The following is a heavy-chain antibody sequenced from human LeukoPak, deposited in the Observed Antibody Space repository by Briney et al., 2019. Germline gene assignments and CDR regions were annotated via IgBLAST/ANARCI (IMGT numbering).Heavy chain of an antibody. Sequence: PGRSLSLSRAASGFTFDDYSMHWVRQAPGKGLEWVSGISWNSGSIGYADSVKGRFTISRDNAKNSLYLQMNSQRAVDTALYYCAKIAAAGTSYYCYYYYMDVWGKGTTVTVSS. V-gene: IGHV3-9*01. D-gene: IGHD6-13*01. CDR2: ISWNSGSI. CDR1: GFTFDDYS. J-gene: IGHJ6*03. CDR3: AKIAAAGTSYYCYYYYMDV.